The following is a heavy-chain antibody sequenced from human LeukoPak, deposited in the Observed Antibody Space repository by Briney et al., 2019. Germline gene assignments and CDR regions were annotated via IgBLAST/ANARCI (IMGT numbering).Heavy chain of an antibody. D-gene: IGHD6-6*01. CDR1: GYTFTSYY. CDR3: ARESSSSGYNNFDY. J-gene: IGHJ4*02. CDR2: INPNSGGT. V-gene: IGHV1-2*02. Sequence: GASVKVSCKASGYTFTSYYMHWVRQAPGQGLEWMGWINPNSGGTNYAQKFQGRVTMTRDTSISTAYMELSRLRSDDTAVYYCARESSSSGYNNFDYWGQGTLVTVSS.